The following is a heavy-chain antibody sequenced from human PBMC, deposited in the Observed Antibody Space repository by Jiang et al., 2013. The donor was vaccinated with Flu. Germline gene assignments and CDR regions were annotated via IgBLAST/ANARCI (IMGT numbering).Heavy chain of an antibody. CDR1: GGSFSGYY. Sequence: LTCAVYGGSFSGYYWSWIRQPPGKGLEWIGEINHSGSTNYNPSLKSRVTISVDTSKNQFSLKLSSVTAADTAVYYCARVEDYYDSSGYYHYFDYWGQGTLVTVSS. D-gene: IGHD3-22*01. J-gene: IGHJ4*02. CDR3: ARVEDYYDSSGYYHYFDY. V-gene: IGHV4-34*01. CDR2: INHSGST.